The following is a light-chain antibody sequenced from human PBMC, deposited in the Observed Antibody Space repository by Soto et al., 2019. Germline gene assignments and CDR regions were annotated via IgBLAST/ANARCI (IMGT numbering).Light chain of an antibody. CDR3: SSYTSGSTWV. CDR2: VVT. V-gene: IGLV2-14*01. CDR1: SSDVGGYNF. J-gene: IGLJ3*02. Sequence: QSALTQPASVSGSPGQSITISCTGTSSDVGGYNFVSWYQQHPGKAPKLMIYVVTNRPSGVSNRFSGSKSGNTASLTISGLQAEDGADYYCSSYTSGSTWVFGGGTKLTVL.